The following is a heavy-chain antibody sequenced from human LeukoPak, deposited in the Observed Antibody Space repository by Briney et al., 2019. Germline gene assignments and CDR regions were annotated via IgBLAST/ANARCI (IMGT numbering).Heavy chain of an antibody. CDR1: GGSISSYD. V-gene: IGHV4-59*01. CDR2: IYYSGST. J-gene: IGHJ4*02. CDR3: ARGPISGRHRGYFGY. Sequence: SETLSLTCTVSGGSISSYDWSWIRQPPGKGLEWIGYIYYSGSTNYNPSLKRRVTISVDTSKNQFSLRLTYVPAADTAVYYCARGPISGRHRGYFGYWGPGTLVTVSS. D-gene: IGHD1-26*01.